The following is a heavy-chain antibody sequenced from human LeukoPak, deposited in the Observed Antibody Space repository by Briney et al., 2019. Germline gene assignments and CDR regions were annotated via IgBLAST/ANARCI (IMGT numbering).Heavy chain of an antibody. Sequence: SETLSLTCTVSGGSIRPYHWSWVRQPPGKGLEWIGNVYFTGSTNYNPSLKSRVTISVETSKNQLSLKLNSVSAADTAVFYCAREVDSFYEGDRRFDSWGQGTLVTVSA. J-gene: IGHJ5*01. CDR3: AREVDSFYEGDRRFDS. V-gene: IGHV4-59*01. D-gene: IGHD2/OR15-2a*01. CDR1: GGSIRPYH. CDR2: VYFTGST.